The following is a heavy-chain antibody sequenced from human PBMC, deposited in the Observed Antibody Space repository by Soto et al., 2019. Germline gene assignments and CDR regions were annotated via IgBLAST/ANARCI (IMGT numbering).Heavy chain of an antibody. D-gene: IGHD1-1*01. Sequence: ASVKVSCKASGGTFSSYAISWVRQAPGQGLEWMGGIIPIFGTANYAQKFQGRVTITADESTSTAYMELSSLRSEDTAVYYCARGLGPRRDVNNRLSYDIDTDVWGEGLTVTV. J-gene: IGHJ6*02. CDR1: GGTFSSYA. CDR3: ARGLGPRRDVNNRLSYDIDTDV. V-gene: IGHV1-69*13. CDR2: IIPIFGTA.